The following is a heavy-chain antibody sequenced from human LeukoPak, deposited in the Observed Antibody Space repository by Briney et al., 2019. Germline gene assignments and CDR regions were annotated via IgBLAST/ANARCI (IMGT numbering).Heavy chain of an antibody. J-gene: IGHJ4*02. CDR3: TTEGDNSGYLGHLFDY. CDR1: GYTLTELS. CDR2: FDPEDGET. Sequence: ASVKVSCKVSGYTLTELSMHWVRQAPGKGLEWMGGFDPEDGETIYAQKFQGRVTMTEDTSTDTAYMELSSLKTEDTAVYYCTTEGDNSGYLGHLFDYWGQGTLVTVSS. D-gene: IGHD3-22*01. V-gene: IGHV1-24*01.